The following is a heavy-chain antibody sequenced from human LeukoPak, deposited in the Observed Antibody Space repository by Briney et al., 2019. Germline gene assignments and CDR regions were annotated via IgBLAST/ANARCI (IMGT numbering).Heavy chain of an antibody. J-gene: IGHJ4*02. CDR3: AKHQQPNEGYTDY. D-gene: IGHD6-13*01. V-gene: IGHV3-23*01. CDR1: GFTFSSYA. CDR2: IGGSGVNT. Sequence: GGSLRLSCAASGFTFSSYAMSWVRQAPGKGLEWVSGIGGSGVNTYYADSVKGRFTIFRDNSRNALYLQMNSLRAEDTAVYYCAKHQQPNEGYTDYWGQGTLVTVSS.